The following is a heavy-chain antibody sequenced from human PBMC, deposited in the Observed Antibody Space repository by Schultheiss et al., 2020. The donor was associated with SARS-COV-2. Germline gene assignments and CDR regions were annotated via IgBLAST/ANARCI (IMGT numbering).Heavy chain of an antibody. V-gene: IGHV4-59*12. CDR1: GGSISSYY. Sequence: SETLSLTCTVSGGSISSYYWSWIRQPPGKGLEWIGYIYYSGSTNYNPSLKSRVTISVDKSKNQFSLQMNSMTAADTAVYYCARDQGILDSWGQGTLVTVSS. D-gene: IGHD2/OR15-2a*01. CDR3: ARDQGILDS. J-gene: IGHJ4*02. CDR2: IYYSGST.